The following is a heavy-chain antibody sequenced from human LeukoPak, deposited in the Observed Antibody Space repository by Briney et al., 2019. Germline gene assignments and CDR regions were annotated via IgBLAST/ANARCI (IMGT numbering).Heavy chain of an antibody. CDR3: AKVWEQQLVQYYMDV. CDR2: ISGSGGST. Sequence: GGSLRLSCAASGFTFSGYGMHWVRQAPGKGLEWVSAISGSGGSTYYADSVKGRFTISRDNSKNTLYLQMNSLRAEDTAVYYCAKVWEQQLVQYYMDVWGKGTTVTVSS. V-gene: IGHV3-23*01. CDR1: GFTFSGYG. D-gene: IGHD6-13*01. J-gene: IGHJ6*03.